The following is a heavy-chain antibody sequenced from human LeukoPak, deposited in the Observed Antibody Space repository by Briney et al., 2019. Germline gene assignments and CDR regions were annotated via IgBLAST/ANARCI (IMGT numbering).Heavy chain of an antibody. V-gene: IGHV2-70*11. CDR1: GFSLSTRGMC. D-gene: IGHD3-22*01. Sequence: SGPTLVNPTQTLTLTCTFSGFSLSTRGMCVSWIRQPPGKALEWLSRIDWDDDKYYSTSLKTRLTISKDTSKNQVVLTMTNMDPVDTATYYCARGRYYYDSSGYTTPFDYWGQGTLVTVSS. CDR3: ARGRYYYDSSGYTTPFDY. J-gene: IGHJ4*02. CDR2: IDWDDDK.